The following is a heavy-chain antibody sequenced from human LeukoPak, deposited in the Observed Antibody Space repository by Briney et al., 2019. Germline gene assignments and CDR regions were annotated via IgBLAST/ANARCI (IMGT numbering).Heavy chain of an antibody. V-gene: IGHV1-69*06. Sequence: SVKVSCKASGYTFTSYGISWVRQAPGQGLEWMGGIIPIFGTANYAQKFQGRVTITADKSTTTAYMELSSLRFEDTAVYYCARDRGYYYDSNGYSLDYWGQGTLVTVSS. D-gene: IGHD3-22*01. CDR3: ARDRGYYYDSNGYSLDY. J-gene: IGHJ4*02. CDR2: IIPIFGTA. CDR1: GYTFTSYG.